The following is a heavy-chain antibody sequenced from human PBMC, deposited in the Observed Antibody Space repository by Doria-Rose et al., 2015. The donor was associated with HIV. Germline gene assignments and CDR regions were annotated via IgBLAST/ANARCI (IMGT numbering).Heavy chain of an antibody. Sequence: QVQLVQSGAEVKKPGASVRVSCKASGYTFTRYAMHWVRQAPGQRPEWMGWINVDNRDTAHSQKFHGRLTITMNTSASTAYMELSSLTSDDTAVYYCAKDRVRVVQAATTLDFWGQGTLVTVSS. CDR1: GYTFTRYA. D-gene: IGHD2-2*01. V-gene: IGHV1-3*01. J-gene: IGHJ4*02. CDR3: AKDRVRVVQAATTLDF. CDR2: INVDNRDT.